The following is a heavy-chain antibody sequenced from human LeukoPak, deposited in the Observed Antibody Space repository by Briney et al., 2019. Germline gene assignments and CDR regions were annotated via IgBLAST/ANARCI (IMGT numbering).Heavy chain of an antibody. CDR3: ATMGSYLDSPFDY. D-gene: IGHD2-2*03. CDR2: ISGSGGST. CDR1: GFTFSSYA. V-gene: IGHV3-23*01. J-gene: IGHJ4*02. Sequence: AGGSLRLSCAASGFTFSSYAMSWVRQAPGKGLEWVSAISGSGGSTYYADSVKGRFTISRDNSKNTLYLQMNSLRAEDTAVYYCATMGSYLDSPFDYWGQGTLVTVSS.